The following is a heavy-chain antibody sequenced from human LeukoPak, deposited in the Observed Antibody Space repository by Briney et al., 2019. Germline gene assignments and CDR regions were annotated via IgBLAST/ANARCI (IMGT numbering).Heavy chain of an antibody. CDR2: IYSGGST. V-gene: IGHV3-53*01. J-gene: IGHJ4*02. CDR1: GFTVSSNY. Sequence: PGGSLRLSCAASGFTVSSNYMSWVRQAPGKGLEWVSVIYSGGSTYYADSVKGRFTISRDNSKNTLYLQMNSLRAEDTAVYYCARGTYYYDSSGYYPGYYFDYWGQGTLVTVSS. D-gene: IGHD3-22*01. CDR3: ARGTYYYDSSGYYPGYYFDY.